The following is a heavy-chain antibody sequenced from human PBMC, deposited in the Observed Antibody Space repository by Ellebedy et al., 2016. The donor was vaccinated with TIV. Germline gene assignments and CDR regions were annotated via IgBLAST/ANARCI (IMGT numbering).Heavy chain of an antibody. CDR3: ARDRGGSYFDY. Sequence: PGGSLRLSCAASGFTFRSYEMSWVRQAPGKGLEWGLYSSSSGGTIYSADSVKGRFAISRDNAKNSLYLQMNSLRAEDTALYYCARDRGGSYFDYWGQGALVTVSS. CDR1: GFTFRSYE. J-gene: IGHJ4*02. CDR2: SSSSGGTI. D-gene: IGHD1-26*01. V-gene: IGHV3-48*03.